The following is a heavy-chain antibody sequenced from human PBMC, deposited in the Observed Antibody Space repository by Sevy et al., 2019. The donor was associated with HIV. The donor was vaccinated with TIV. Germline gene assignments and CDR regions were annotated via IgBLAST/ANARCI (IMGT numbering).Heavy chain of an antibody. J-gene: IGHJ4*02. CDR2: IYRSGST. Sequence: SETLSLTCAVSGGSISSSTWWSWVRQPPGKGLEWIGEIYRSGSTNYNPSLKSRVTISVDKSKNQFSLKLSSVTAADTAVYYCARAGIAVAGRENYFDYWGQGTLVTVSS. V-gene: IGHV4-4*02. D-gene: IGHD6-19*01. CDR1: GGSISSSTW. CDR3: ARAGIAVAGRENYFDY.